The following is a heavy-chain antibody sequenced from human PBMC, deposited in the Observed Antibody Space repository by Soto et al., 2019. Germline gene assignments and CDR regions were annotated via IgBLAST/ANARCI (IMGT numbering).Heavy chain of an antibody. J-gene: IGHJ4*01. CDR1: GDHVSRNSAA. CDR2: TYHRSKWYN. V-gene: IGHV6-1*01. Sequence: SQTLSLTCAISGDHVSRNSAALHWIRQSPSRGLEWLGRTYHRSKWYNDYAVSVKSRITFNPDTSKNQFSLQLNSVTPEDTAVYYGARVGGPPKCYFDYCGQGTLVTVAS. CDR3: ARVGGPPKCYFDY.